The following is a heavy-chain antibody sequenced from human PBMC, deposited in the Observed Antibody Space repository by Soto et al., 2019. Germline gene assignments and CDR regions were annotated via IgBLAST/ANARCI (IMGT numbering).Heavy chain of an antibody. CDR2: IWYDGSNK. CDR1: GFTFSSYG. J-gene: IGHJ6*02. D-gene: IGHD3-9*01. V-gene: IGHV3-33*01. Sequence: GGSLRLSCAASGFTFSSYGMHWVRQAPGKGLEWVAVIWYDGSNKYYADSVKGRFTISRDNSKNTLYLQMNSLRAEDTAVYYCAREWGPVLRYFDWPQVWPEYYYYGMDVWGQGTTVTVSS. CDR3: AREWGPVLRYFDWPQVWPEYYYYGMDV.